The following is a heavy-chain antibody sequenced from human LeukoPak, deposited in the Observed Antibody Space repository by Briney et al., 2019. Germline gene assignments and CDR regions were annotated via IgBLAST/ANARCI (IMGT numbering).Heavy chain of an antibody. Sequence: SETLSLTCAVYGGSFSGYYWSWIRQPPGKGLEWIGEINHSGSTNYNPSLKSRVTISADTSKNQFSLKLSSVTAADTAVYYCARLPGVTYYYYYMDVWGKGTTVTVSS. CDR2: INHSGST. CDR3: ARLPGVTYYYYYMDV. V-gene: IGHV4-34*01. J-gene: IGHJ6*03. CDR1: GGSFSGYY. D-gene: IGHD2-21*02.